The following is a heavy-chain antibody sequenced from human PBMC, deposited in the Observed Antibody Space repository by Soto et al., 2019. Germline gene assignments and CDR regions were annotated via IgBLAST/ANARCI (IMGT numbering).Heavy chain of an antibody. V-gene: IGHV3-20*04. CDR1: GFVFEDYA. CDR3: ARGGYSSGGYTTDGIFWFDP. D-gene: IGHD5-18*01. J-gene: IGHJ5*02. CDR2: INYNGGST. Sequence: GGSLRLSCEASGFVFEDYAMSWVRQGPGKGLEWVSGINYNGGSTGYADSVQGRFTISRDDAKNTLSLEMNNLRDEDAAVKFWARGGYSSGGYTTDGIFWFDPWSQGTLVTVSS.